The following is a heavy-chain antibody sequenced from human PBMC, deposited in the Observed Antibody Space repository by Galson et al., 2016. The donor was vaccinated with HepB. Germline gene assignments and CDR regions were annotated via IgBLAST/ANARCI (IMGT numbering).Heavy chain of an antibody. CDR2: INPNTGGT. CDR3: ARRGSMTTVPFNY. Sequence: SVKVSCKASGYTFSDYFIHWVRQAPGQGLEYMGWINPNTGGTNYAQKFQVRVTMTRDTSFSTAFLELSRLRSDDTAVYYCARRGSMTTVPFNYWGQGTLVTVSS. V-gene: IGHV1-2*02. D-gene: IGHD4-11*01. CDR1: GYTFSDYF. J-gene: IGHJ4*02.